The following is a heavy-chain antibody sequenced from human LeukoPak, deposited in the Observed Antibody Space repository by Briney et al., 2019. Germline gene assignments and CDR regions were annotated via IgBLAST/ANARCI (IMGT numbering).Heavy chain of an antibody. V-gene: IGHV4-59*12. CDR3: AKDSSPKLVVVPDY. CDR2: IYYSGST. CDR1: GGSISSYY. Sequence: SETLSLTCTVSGGSISSYYWSWIRQPPGKGLEWIGYIYYSGSTNYNPSLKSRVTISVDTSKNQFSLKLSSVTAADTAVYYCAKDSSPKLVVVPDYWGQGTLVTVSS. D-gene: IGHD3-22*01. J-gene: IGHJ4*02.